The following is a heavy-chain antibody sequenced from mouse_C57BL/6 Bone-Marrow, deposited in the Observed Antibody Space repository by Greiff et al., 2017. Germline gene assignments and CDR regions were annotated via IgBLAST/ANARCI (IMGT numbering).Heavy chain of an antibody. V-gene: IGHV1-81*01. CDR1: GYTFTSYG. J-gene: IGHJ1*03. D-gene: IGHD1-2*01. CDR2: IYPRSGNT. CDR3: AREGPYYGRYFDV. Sequence: VQLQQSGAELARPGASVKLSCKASGYTFTSYGISWVKQRTGQGLEWIGEIYPRSGNTYYNEKFKGKATLTADKSSSTAYMELRSLTSEDSAVYFCAREGPYYGRYFDVGGTGTTVTVSS.